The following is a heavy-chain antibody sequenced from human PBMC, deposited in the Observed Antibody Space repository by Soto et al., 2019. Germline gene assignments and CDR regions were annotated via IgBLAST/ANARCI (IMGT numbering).Heavy chain of an antibody. D-gene: IGHD3-10*01. V-gene: IGHV3-21*01. Sequence: EVQLVESGGGLVKPGGSLRLSCAASGFTFSSYSMNWVRQAPGKGLEWVSSISSSSSYIYYADSVKGRFTISRDNAKNSLYLQMNSLRADDTAVYYCARAITMVRGVMTAYFDYWGQGTLVTVSS. CDR3: ARAITMVRGVMTAYFDY. CDR2: ISSSSSYI. CDR1: GFTFSSYS. J-gene: IGHJ4*02.